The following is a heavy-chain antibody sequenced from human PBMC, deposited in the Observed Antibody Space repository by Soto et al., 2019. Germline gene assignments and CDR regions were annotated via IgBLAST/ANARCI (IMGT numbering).Heavy chain of an antibody. CDR2: ITPNSGDT. D-gene: IGHD1-1*01. V-gene: IGHV1-2*02. J-gene: IGHJ5*02. CDR1: GYSFTDHY. CDR3: AGDSTQHWSSVENWFDP. Sequence: ASVKVSCKASGYSFTDHYIHWVRQAPGQGLEWMGWITPNSGDTKYAQKFQGRVTMTRDTSITTAYMELTRLTSDDTAVYYCAGDSTQHWSSVENWFDPWGQGTLVTVSS.